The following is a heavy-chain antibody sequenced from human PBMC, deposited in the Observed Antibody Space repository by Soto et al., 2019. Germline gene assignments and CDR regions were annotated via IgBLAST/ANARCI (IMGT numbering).Heavy chain of an antibody. CDR2: IYHSGST. Sequence: LSLPCAVSGGSLSSGGYSWSWIRQPPGKGLEWIGYIYHSGSTYYNPSLKSRVTISVDRSKNQFSLKLSSVTAADTAVYYCARSSSDTAMAYFDYWGQGTLVTVSS. D-gene: IGHD5-18*01. V-gene: IGHV4-30-2*01. CDR1: GGSLSSGGYS. J-gene: IGHJ4*02. CDR3: ARSSSDTAMAYFDY.